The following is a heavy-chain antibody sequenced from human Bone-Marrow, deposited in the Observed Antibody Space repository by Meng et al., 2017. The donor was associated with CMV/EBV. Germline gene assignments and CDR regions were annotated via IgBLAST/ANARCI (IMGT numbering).Heavy chain of an antibody. V-gene: IGHV3-11*04. Sequence: GESLKISCVGSGFTFSSNWMSWVRQAPGKGLEWVSSISSSGSTIYYADSVKGRFTISRDNAKNSLYLQMNSLRAEDTAVYYCAGLEDYWGQGTLVTVSS. CDR3: AGLEDY. J-gene: IGHJ4*02. CDR2: ISSSGSTI. CDR1: GFTFSSNW.